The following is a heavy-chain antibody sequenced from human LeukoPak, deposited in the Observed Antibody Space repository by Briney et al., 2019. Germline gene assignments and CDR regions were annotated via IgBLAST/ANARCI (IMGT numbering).Heavy chain of an antibody. CDR1: GFTFSSYA. D-gene: IGHD3-16*02. CDR2: ISGSGGST. V-gene: IGHV3-23*01. Sequence: QPGGSLRLSCAASGFTFSSYAMSWVRQAPGKGLEWVSAISGSGGSTYCADSVKGRFTISRDNSKNTLYLQMNSLRAEDTAVYYCAKEGPSPHYVWGSYRPNYFDYWGQGTLVTVSS. CDR3: AKEGPSPHYVWGSYRPNYFDY. J-gene: IGHJ4*02.